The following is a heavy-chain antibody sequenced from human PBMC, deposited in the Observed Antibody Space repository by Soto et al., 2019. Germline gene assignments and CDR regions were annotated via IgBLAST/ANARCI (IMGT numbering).Heavy chain of an antibody. CDR3: AKDLRAGSGSDFDY. J-gene: IGHJ4*02. CDR2: VNPGGYST. CDR1: GFTFTSYS. D-gene: IGHD5-12*01. V-gene: IGHV3-23*01. Sequence: EVQLLQSGGGLVQPGGSLRLSCAASGFTFTSYSMTWVRQTPGKGLEWVAAVNPGGYSTYYADSVKGRFTISRDNSNKPLDRQMNSLRAEDTAVYYCAKDLRAGSGSDFDYRDQGTLVTVSS.